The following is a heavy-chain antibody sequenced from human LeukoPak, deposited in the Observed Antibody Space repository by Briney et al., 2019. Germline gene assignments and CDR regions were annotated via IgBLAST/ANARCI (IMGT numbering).Heavy chain of an antibody. CDR1: GFPFETNA. J-gene: IGHJ4*02. CDR3: AKDWIQFNRVFDCFDS. D-gene: IGHD5-18*01. Sequence: GGSLRLSCATSGFPFETNAMSWVRQAPGKGLEWVATIGNTETFYADSVTGRFTISRDNSKNTVNLQMNRLRVEDTATYYCAKDWIQFNRVFDCFDSWGQGTLVTVSS. V-gene: IGHV3-23*01. CDR2: IGNTET.